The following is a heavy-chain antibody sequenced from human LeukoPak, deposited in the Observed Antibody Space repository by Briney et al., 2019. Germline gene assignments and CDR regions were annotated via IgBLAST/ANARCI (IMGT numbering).Heavy chain of an antibody. CDR1: GGSISSGSYY. CDR3: ARSGSIDMIVVFTFDY. D-gene: IGHD3-22*01. V-gene: IGHV4-61*02. J-gene: IGHJ4*02. Sequence: PSQTLSLTCTVSGGSISSGSYYWSWIRQPAGKGLEWIGRIYTSGSTNYNPSLKSRVTISVDTSKNQFSLKLSSVTAADTAVYYCARSGSIDMIVVFTFDYWGQGTLVTVSS. CDR2: IYTSGST.